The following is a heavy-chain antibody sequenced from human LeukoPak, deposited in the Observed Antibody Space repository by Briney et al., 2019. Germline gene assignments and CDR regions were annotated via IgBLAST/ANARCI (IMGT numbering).Heavy chain of an antibody. CDR3: AKPYQGPGYYDSSGYYLKY. CDR2: IRYGGSNK. D-gene: IGHD3-22*01. CDR1: GFTFSSYG. Sequence: GGSLRLSCAASGFTFSSYGMHWVRQAPGKGLEWVAFIRYGGSNKYYADSVKGRFTISRDNSKNTLYLQMNSLRAEDTAVYYCAKPYQGPGYYDSSGYYLKYWGQGTLVTVSS. J-gene: IGHJ4*02. V-gene: IGHV3-30*02.